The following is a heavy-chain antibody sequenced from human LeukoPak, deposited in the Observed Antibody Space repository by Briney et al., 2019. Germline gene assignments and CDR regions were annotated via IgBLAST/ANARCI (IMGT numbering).Heavy chain of an antibody. CDR2: IDDSGNT. J-gene: IGHJ3*02. Sequence: NPSETLSLTCTVSSGFVSSPTYYWSWIRRPPGKGLEWIGYIDDSGNTNYNPSLKSQVTISVDKSKNQFSLKLSFVTAADTAMYYCARSDYHNSGSHTVFDAFDIWGQGTRVTVSS. CDR3: ARSDYHNSGSHTVFDAFDI. V-gene: IGHV4-61*01. D-gene: IGHD3-10*01. CDR1: SGFVSSPTYY.